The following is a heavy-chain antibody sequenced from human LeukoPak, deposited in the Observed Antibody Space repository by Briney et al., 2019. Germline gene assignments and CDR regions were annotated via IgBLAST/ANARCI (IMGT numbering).Heavy chain of an antibody. CDR3: ARGRWELLPAY. J-gene: IGHJ4*02. CDR2: INHSGST. CDR1: GGSFSGYY. V-gene: IGHV4-34*01. D-gene: IGHD1-26*01. Sequence: SETLSLTCAVYGGSFSGYYWSWIRQPPGKGLEWIGEINHSGSTNYNPSLKSRVTISVDTSKNQFSLKLSSVTAADTAVYYCARGRWELLPAYWGQGTLVTVSS.